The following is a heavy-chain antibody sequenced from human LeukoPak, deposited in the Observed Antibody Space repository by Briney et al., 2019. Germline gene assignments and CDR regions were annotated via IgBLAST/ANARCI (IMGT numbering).Heavy chain of an antibody. CDR1: GFTFSSYA. Sequence: EGSLRLSCAASGFTFSSYAMSWVRQAPGKGLEWVSVISGSGGTTYYADSVKGRFTISRDNSKNMLFLQMNSLRAEDTALYYCAKLTSLYFFDYWGQGTLVTVSS. CDR3: AKLTSLYFFDY. CDR2: ISGSGGTT. V-gene: IGHV3-23*01. J-gene: IGHJ4*02.